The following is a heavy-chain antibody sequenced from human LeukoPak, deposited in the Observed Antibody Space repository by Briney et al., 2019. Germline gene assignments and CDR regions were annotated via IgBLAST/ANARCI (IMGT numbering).Heavy chain of an antibody. CDR3: ARAYSSSTGFDY. V-gene: IGHV3-15*01. CDR2: IKSKADGGTT. CDR1: GFTFSDAW. Sequence: GGSLRLSCAASGFTFSDAWMSWVRQAPGTGLEWVGRIKSKADGGTTDYAAPVKGKFTISRDDSKNTLYLQMNSLKTEDTAVYYCARAYSSSTGFDYWGQGTLVTVSS. D-gene: IGHD6-13*01. J-gene: IGHJ4*02.